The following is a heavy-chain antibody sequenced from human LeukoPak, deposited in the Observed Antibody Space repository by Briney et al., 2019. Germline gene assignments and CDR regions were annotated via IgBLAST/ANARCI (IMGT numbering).Heavy chain of an antibody. D-gene: IGHD2-15*01. J-gene: IGHJ5*02. V-gene: IGHV1-58*02. Sequence: SVKVSCKASGFTFTSSAMQWVRQARGQRLEWIGWIVVGSGNTNYAQKFQGRVTMTRDTSISTAYMELSRLRSDDTAVYYCASNRGYCSGGSCYDWFDPWGQGTLVTVSS. CDR2: IVVGSGNT. CDR3: ASNRGYCSGGSCYDWFDP. CDR1: GFTFTSSA.